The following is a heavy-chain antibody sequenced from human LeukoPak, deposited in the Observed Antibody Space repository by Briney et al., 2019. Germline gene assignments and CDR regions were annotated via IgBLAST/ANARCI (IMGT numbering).Heavy chain of an antibody. CDR1: GFTFSSYG. J-gene: IGHJ4*02. D-gene: IGHD6-19*01. Sequence: PGGSLRLSCAASGFTFSSYGMHWVRQAPGKGLEWVSVIRDDGSNKYYADSVKGRFTISRDNSKNTLYLQMNSLRAEDTAVYYCARSPYSTGWPVDYWGQGTLVTVSS. CDR2: IRDDGSNK. CDR3: ARSPYSTGWPVDY. V-gene: IGHV3-33*01.